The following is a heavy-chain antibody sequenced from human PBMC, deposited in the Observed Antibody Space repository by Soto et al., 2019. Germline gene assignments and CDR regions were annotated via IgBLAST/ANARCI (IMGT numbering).Heavy chain of an antibody. J-gene: IGHJ6*02. V-gene: IGHV3-30-3*01. CDR1: GFTFSSYS. CDR2: ISYDGSNK. CDR3: ARGAAAGIDYYAMDV. Sequence: GGSLRLSCAASGFTFSSYSMHWVRQAPGKGLERVTIISYDGSNKYYADFVKGRFTISRDNSKNTLYLQMNSLGTEDTAVYYCARGAAAGIDYYAMDVWGQGTMVTVSS. D-gene: IGHD6-13*01.